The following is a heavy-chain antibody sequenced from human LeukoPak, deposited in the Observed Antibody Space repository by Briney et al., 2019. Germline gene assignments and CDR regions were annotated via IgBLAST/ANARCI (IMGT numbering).Heavy chain of an antibody. CDR2: IYYSGST. J-gene: IGHJ4*02. CDR1: GGSISGGGYY. Sequence: PSETLSLTCTVSGGSISGGGYYWSWIRQHPGKGLEWIGYIYYSGSTYYNPSLKSRVTISVDTSKNQFSLKLSSVTAADTAVYYCARGARSARPDKTYDYWGQGTLVTVSS. V-gene: IGHV4-31*03. CDR3: ARGARSARPDKTYDY.